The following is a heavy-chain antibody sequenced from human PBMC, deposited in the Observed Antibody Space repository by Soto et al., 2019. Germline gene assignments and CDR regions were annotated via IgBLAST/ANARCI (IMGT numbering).Heavy chain of an antibody. J-gene: IGHJ4*02. V-gene: IGHV1-69*13. Sequence: SVKVSCKASGGTFSSYAISWVRQAPGQGLEWMGGIIPIFGTANYAQKFQGRVTITADESTSTAYMELSSLRSEDTDVYYCARHNEAAAGNYWGQGTLVIVSS. CDR3: ARHNEAAAGNY. CDR2: IIPIFGTA. CDR1: GGTFSSYA. D-gene: IGHD6-13*01.